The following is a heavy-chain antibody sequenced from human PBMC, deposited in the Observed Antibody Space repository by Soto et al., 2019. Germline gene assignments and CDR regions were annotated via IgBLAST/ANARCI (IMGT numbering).Heavy chain of an antibody. CDR1: GYTFSSYS. V-gene: IGHV3-48*02. CDR3: ARAWYNWNDKPSFDY. D-gene: IGHD1-1*01. CDR2: ISSSSSTI. Sequence: EVQLVESGGGLVQPGGSLRLSCAASGYTFSSYSMNWVRQAPGKGLEWVSYISSSSSTIYYADSVKGRFTISRDNAKNSLYLQMDSPRDQGTAVYYCARAWYNWNDKPSFDYWGQGTLVTVSS. J-gene: IGHJ4*02.